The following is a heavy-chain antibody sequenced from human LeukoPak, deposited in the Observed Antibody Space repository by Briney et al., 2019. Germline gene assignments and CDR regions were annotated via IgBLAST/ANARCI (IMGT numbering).Heavy chain of an antibody. J-gene: IGHJ4*02. CDR3: AKTPYCSSTSCLIDY. V-gene: IGHV3-30*02. CDR1: GFTFSSYG. D-gene: IGHD2-2*01. Sequence: PGGSLRLSWAAAGFTFSSYGMHWVRQAPGKWLEWVAFIRYDGSNKYYADSVKGRFTLSRDNCKNTLYLQINSLRAEDTAVYYCAKTPYCSSTSCLIDYWGQGTLVTVSS. CDR2: IRYDGSNK.